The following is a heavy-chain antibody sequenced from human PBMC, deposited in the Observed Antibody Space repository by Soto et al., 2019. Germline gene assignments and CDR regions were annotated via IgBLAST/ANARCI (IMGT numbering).Heavy chain of an antibody. D-gene: IGHD6-19*01. CDR2: INHSGST. CDR3: ARYSSGWYRGGKNWFDP. Sequence: QVQLQQWGAGLLKPSETLSLTCAVYGGSFSGYYWSWIRQPPGKGLEWIGEINHSGSTNYNPSLNSRVTISVDTSKHQFSLKLSSVTAADTAVYYCARYSSGWYRGGKNWFDPWGQGTLVTVSS. CDR1: GGSFSGYY. V-gene: IGHV4-34*01. J-gene: IGHJ5*02.